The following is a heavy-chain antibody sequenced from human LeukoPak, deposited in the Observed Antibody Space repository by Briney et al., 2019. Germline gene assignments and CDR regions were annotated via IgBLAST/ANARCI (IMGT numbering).Heavy chain of an antibody. D-gene: IGHD6-19*01. Sequence: PSETLSLTCTVSGASITTHYWSWIRQSPGGGMEWIGYADYTGSTKYNPSLKSRVTVSLDTTSNQFSLKLESVTAADTAVYYCAGGYSSDCYFSCWGQGTLVTVSS. CDR3: AGGYSSDCYFSC. V-gene: IGHV4-59*11. J-gene: IGHJ1*01. CDR2: ADYTGST. CDR1: GASITTHY.